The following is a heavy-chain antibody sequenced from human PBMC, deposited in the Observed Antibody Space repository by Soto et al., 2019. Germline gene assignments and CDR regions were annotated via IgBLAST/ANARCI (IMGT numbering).Heavy chain of an antibody. CDR2: IYPGDSDT. CDR3: AKQDDRGALEI. Sequence: GESLKISCKIPGKAFTSFWVVWVRQMPGRGLEWMGNIYPGDSDTRYTPPFQGQVTISADKSTNTAYLQWHSLQASDTALYYCAKQDDRGALEIWGQGTKVTVSS. V-gene: IGHV5-51*01. D-gene: IGHD3-22*01. J-gene: IGHJ3*02. CDR1: GKAFTSFW.